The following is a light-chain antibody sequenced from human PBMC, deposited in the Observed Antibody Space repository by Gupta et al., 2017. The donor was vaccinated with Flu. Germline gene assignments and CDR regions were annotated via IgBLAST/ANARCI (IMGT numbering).Light chain of an antibody. CDR1: SSNIGSNA. J-gene: IGLJ1*01. CDR3: AAWDDSLNGHYV. CDR2: GSN. V-gene: IGLV1-44*01. Sequence: QSVLAQPPSASGTPGQRVTISCSGSSSNIGSNAVNWYQQVPGTSPKLLIYGSNQRPPWVPDRFAGAKSGTSASLAIRGLQSEDEAAYYCAAWDDSLNGHYVFGTGTKVTVL.